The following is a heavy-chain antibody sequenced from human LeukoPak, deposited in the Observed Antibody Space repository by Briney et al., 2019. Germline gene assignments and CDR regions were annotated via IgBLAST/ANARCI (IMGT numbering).Heavy chain of an antibody. J-gene: IGHJ4*02. CDR3: ATQGLERPHADYFDY. CDR1: GGSISSGGYY. CDR2: IYYSGST. Sequence: PSETLSLTCTVSGGSISSGGYYWSWIRQHPGKGLEWIGYIYYSGSTYHNPSLKSRVTISVDTSKNQFSLKLSSVTAADTAVYYCATQGLERPHADYFDYWGQGTLVTVSS. V-gene: IGHV4-31*03. D-gene: IGHD1-1*01.